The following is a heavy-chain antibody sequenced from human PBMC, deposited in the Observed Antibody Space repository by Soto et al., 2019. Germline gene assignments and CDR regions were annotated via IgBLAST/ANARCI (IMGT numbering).Heavy chain of an antibody. Sequence: GGSLRLSCAASGFTFSSYGMHWVRQAPGKGLEWVAVISYDGSNKYYADSVKGRFTISRDNSKNTLYLQMNSLRAEDTAVYYCAKVSHYSLHLGELSFGPFDYWGQGTLVTVSS. D-gene: IGHD3-16*02. CDR3: AKVSHYSLHLGELSFGPFDY. J-gene: IGHJ4*02. V-gene: IGHV3-30*18. CDR2: ISYDGSNK. CDR1: GFTFSSYG.